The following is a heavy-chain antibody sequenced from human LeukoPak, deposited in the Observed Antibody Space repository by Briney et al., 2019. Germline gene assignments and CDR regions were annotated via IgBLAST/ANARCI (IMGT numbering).Heavy chain of an antibody. V-gene: IGHV4-34*01. D-gene: IGHD6-13*01. CDR3: ARGRSYSSSWYSYYYYYYMDV. Sequence: SETLSLTCAVYGGSFSGYYWSWIRQPPGKGLEWTGEINHSGSTNYNPSLKSRVTISVDTSKNQFSLKLSSVTAADTAVYYRARGRSYSSSWYSYYYYYYMDVWGKGTTVTVSS. CDR2: INHSGST. J-gene: IGHJ6*03. CDR1: GGSFSGYY.